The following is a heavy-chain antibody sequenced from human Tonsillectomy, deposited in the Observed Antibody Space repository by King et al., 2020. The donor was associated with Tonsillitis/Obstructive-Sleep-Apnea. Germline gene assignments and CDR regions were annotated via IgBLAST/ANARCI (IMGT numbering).Heavy chain of an antibody. J-gene: IGHJ4*02. CDR1: DGSISSSTYY. CDR2: IYYSGIT. D-gene: IGHD3-10*01. V-gene: IGHV4-39*01. Sequence: QLQESGPGLVKPSETLSLTCTVSDGSISSSTYYWGWIRQPPGKWLEWIGTIYYSGITYYNPSLKSRVTISVDTSKNQFSLKLSFVTAADTAVYYCARQRGLGLFFDYWGQGTLVTVSS. CDR3: ARQRGLGLFFDY.